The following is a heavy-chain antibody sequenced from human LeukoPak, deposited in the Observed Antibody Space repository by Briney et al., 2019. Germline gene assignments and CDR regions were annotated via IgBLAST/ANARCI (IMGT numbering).Heavy chain of an antibody. Sequence: SETLSLTCAVSGGSISSSNWWSWVRQPPGKGLEWIGEIYHSGSTNYHPSLKSRVTISVDKSKNQFSLKLSSVTAADTAVYYCARERNSGSYHDYWGQGTLVTVSS. CDR3: ARERNSGSYHDY. CDR1: GGSISSSNW. J-gene: IGHJ4*02. CDR2: IYHSGST. V-gene: IGHV4-4*02. D-gene: IGHD1-26*01.